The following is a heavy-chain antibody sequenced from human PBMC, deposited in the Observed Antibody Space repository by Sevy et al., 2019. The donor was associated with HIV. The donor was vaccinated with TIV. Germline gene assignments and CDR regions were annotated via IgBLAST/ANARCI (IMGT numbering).Heavy chain of an antibody. CDR1: GFTFSSYW. CDR2: IKQDGSEK. J-gene: IGHJ4*02. CDR3: ARDTAMALTYFDY. Sequence: GGSLRLSCAASGFTFSSYWMSWVRQAPGKGLEWMANIKQDGSEKYYVDSVKGRFTISRDNAKNSLYLQMNSLRAEDTNAYYCARDTAMALTYFDYWGQGTLVTVSS. D-gene: IGHD5-18*01. V-gene: IGHV3-7*03.